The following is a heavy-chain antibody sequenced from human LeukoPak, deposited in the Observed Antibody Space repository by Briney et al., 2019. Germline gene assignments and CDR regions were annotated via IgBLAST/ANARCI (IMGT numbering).Heavy chain of an antibody. V-gene: IGHV4-59*01. CDR3: ARGNMITFGGVIVGFDY. CDR2: IYYSGST. Sequence: SETLSLTCTVSGGSISTYYWSWIRQPPGKGPEWIGYIYYSGSTNYNPSLKSRVAISVDTSKNQFSLKLSSVTAADTAVYYCARGNMITFGGVIVGFDYWGQGTLVTVSS. D-gene: IGHD3-16*02. J-gene: IGHJ4*02. CDR1: GGSISTYY.